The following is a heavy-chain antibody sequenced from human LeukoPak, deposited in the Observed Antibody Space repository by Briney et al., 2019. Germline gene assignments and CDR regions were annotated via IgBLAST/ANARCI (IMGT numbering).Heavy chain of an antibody. J-gene: IGHJ5*02. Sequence: GASVKVSCKASGYTFTGYYMHWVRQAPGQGLEWMAWINPNSGGTNYAQKFQGRVTMTRDTSISTAYMELSRLRSDDTAVYYCARATPLRYYDFWSGTRWFDPWGQGTLVTVSS. V-gene: IGHV1-2*02. CDR2: INPNSGGT. CDR3: ARATPLRYYDFWSGTRWFDP. CDR1: GYTFTGYY. D-gene: IGHD3-3*01.